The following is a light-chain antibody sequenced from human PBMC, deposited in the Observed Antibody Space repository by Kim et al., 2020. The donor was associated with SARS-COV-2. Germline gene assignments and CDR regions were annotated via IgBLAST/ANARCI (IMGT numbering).Light chain of an antibody. Sequence: AYVEDRVTISCRASQSINNDVGWFQQKAGKAPKALIYDASSVQSGVPSKFSGSGTGTDFTLTISNLKREDFAPYYCQQYKSDTLTFGGGTKVDIK. CDR2: DAS. CDR1: QSINND. CDR3: QQYKSDTLT. J-gene: IGKJ4*01. V-gene: IGKV1-16*02.